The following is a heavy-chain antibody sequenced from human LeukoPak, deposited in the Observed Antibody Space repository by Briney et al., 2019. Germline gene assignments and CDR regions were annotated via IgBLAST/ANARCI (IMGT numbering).Heavy chain of an antibody. J-gene: IGHJ3*02. CDR1: GFTVSNNY. CDR3: ARDGTNDAFDI. V-gene: IGHV3-53*01. Sequence: GGSLRLSCAASGFTVSNNYMSWVRQAPGKGLEWVSVIYSGGNTYYADSVKGRFTISRDNSKNTLYLQMDSLRAEDTAVYYCARDGTNDAFDIWGQGTMVTVSS. CDR2: IYSGGNT.